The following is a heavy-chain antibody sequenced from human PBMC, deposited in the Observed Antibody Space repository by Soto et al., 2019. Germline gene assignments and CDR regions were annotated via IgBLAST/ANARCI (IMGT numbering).Heavy chain of an antibody. V-gene: IGHV3-21*01. CDR1: GFTFSSYS. CDR2: ISSSSSYI. D-gene: IGHD3-3*01. Sequence: PGESLKISCAASGFTFSSYSMNWVRQAPGKGLEWVSSISSSSSYIYYADSVKGRFTISRDNAKNSLYLQMNSLRAEDTAVYYCARDKPLVRFYNAFDIWGQGTMVTVSS. CDR3: ARDKPLVRFYNAFDI. J-gene: IGHJ3*02.